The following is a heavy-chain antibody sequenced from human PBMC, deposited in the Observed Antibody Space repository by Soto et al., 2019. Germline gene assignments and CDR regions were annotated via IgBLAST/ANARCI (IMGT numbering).Heavy chain of an antibody. CDR1: GGSFKSGSSS. V-gene: IGHV4-61*01. CDR3: ARDFAYFDS. Sequence: SEPLSLTCTVSGGSFKSGSSSWSWIRQPPGKGLEWIGYVYHTRRTSYNPSLNSRVYISMDTSKNQFALNLDSVTAADTAVYFCARDFAYFDSWGQGTLVTVSS. J-gene: IGHJ4*02. CDR2: VYHTRRT. D-gene: IGHD3-3*01.